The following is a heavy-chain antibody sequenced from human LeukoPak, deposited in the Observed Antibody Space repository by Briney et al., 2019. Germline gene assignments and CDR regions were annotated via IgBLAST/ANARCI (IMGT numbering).Heavy chain of an antibody. D-gene: IGHD2/OR15-2a*01. V-gene: IGHV3-7*01. CDR3: AREGPRGNSQFDY. CDR2: IKTDGSET. CDR1: GFNFRDHW. Sequence: GGSLRLSCAVSGFNFRDHWMDWVRQAPGKGLEWVGHIKTDGSETYYVDSLKGRFSISRDNSKNTLYLQMNSLRAEDTAIYYCAREGPRGNSQFDYWGQGTLVTVSS. J-gene: IGHJ4*02.